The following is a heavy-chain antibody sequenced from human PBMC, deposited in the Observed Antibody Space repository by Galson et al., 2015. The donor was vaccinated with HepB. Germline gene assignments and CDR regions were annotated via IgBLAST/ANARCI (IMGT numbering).Heavy chain of an antibody. V-gene: IGHV1-2*06. CDR3: ARPVEMATINGGMDV. CDR2: INPNSGGT. J-gene: IGHJ6*04. D-gene: IGHD5-24*01. CDR1: GYTFTGYY. Sequence: SVKVSCKASGYTFTGYYMHWVRQAPGQGLEWMGRINPNSGGTNYAQKFQGRVTMTRDTSISTAYMELSRLRSDDTAVYYCARPVEMATINGGMDVWGKGTTVTVSS.